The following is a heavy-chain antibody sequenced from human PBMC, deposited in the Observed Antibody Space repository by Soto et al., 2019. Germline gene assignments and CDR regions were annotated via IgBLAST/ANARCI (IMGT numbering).Heavy chain of an antibody. V-gene: IGHV3-30*18. CDR3: AKGDRSGYYLSKFDC. CDR1: GFTFSSFG. J-gene: IGHJ4*02. CDR2: ISYDGSSK. Sequence: QVQLVESGGGVVQPGRALRISCTASGFTFSSFGMNWVRQAPGKVLDWVAVISYDGSSKYYADSVKGRFTVSRDNSTTTGYLQMNSLRAEDTAHYYCAKGDRSGYYLSKFDCWGQGTLVTVSS. D-gene: IGHD3-22*01.